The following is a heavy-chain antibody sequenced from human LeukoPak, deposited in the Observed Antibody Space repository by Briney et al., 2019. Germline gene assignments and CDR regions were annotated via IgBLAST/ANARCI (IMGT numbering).Heavy chain of an antibody. CDR1: GGSISSGGYY. D-gene: IGHD6-13*01. J-gene: IGHJ4*02. Sequence: SETLSLTCTVSGGSISSGGYYWSWIRQHPGKGLEWIGYIYYSGSTYYNPSLKSRVTISVDTSKNQFSLKLSSVTAADTAVYYCATAPVPSSWYYFDYWGQGTLVTVSS. V-gene: IGHV4-31*03. CDR2: IYYSGST. CDR3: ATAPVPSSWYYFDY.